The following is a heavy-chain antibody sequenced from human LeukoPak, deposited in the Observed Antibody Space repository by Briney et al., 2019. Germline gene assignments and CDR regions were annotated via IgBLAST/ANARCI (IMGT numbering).Heavy chain of an antibody. J-gene: IGHJ4*02. V-gene: IGHV4-61*02. CDR2: IYTSGST. D-gene: IGHD3-3*01. CDR1: GGSTSSGSYY. Sequence: SETLSLTCTVSGGSTSSGSYYWSWIRQPAGKGLEWIGRIYTSGSTNYNPSLKSRVTISVDTSKNQFSLKLSSVTAADTAVYYCARGDGDDFWSGYYDYWGQGTLVTVSS. CDR3: ARGDGDDFWSGYYDY.